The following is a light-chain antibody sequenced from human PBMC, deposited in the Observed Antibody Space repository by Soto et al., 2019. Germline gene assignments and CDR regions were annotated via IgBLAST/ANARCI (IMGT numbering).Light chain of an antibody. Sequence: QSALTQPASVSGSRGQSLTISCAGTNIDFETYNLVSWYQHHPGKAPKLIIYEVSKRPSGVSYRFSGSKSGNTASLTISGLQAEDDADYYCSYASSGLFVFGTGTKLTVL. CDR1: NIDFETYNL. CDR2: EVS. V-gene: IGLV2-23*02. CDR3: CSYASSGLFV. J-gene: IGLJ1*01.